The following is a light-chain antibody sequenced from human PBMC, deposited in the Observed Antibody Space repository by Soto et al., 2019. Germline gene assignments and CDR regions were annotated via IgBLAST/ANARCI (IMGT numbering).Light chain of an antibody. CDR1: QSVSSS. Sequence: EIVVTKSPATLSVSPGERVTLSCRASQSVSSSLAWYQQRPGQAPRLLIYDTSTSAAGISARFSGSGSGTEFTLTISSLQSEDFAVYYCQQYSDWPPGTFGQGTAVEIK. CDR3: QQYSDWPPGT. J-gene: IGKJ1*01. CDR2: DTS. V-gene: IGKV3-15*01.